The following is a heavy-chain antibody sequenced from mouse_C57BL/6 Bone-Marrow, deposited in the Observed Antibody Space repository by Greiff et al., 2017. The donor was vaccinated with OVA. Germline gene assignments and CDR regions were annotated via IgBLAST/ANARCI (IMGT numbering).Heavy chain of an antibody. Sequence: VQLQQSGAELARPGASVKLSCKASGYTFTSYGMSWVKQRTGQGLEWIGEIYPRSGNTYYNEKFKGKATLTADKSSSTAYMELRSLTSEDSAVYFCASYYYGSKNYWGQGTTLTVSS. V-gene: IGHV1-81*01. CDR2: IYPRSGNT. D-gene: IGHD1-1*01. CDR1: GYTFTSYG. J-gene: IGHJ2*01. CDR3: ASYYYGSKNY.